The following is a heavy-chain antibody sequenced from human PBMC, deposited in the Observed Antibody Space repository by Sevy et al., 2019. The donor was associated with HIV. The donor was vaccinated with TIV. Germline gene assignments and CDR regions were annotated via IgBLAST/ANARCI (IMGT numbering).Heavy chain of an antibody. CDR1: GFTFSSYC. Sequence: GGSLRLSCAASGFTFSSYCMHWVRQAPGKGLEWVAGISYDGSNKYYADSVKGRVTISRDNSKNTMYLQMNSLRAEDTAVYYCAKGSEYYYDSSGYSYYFDYWGQGTLVTVSS. J-gene: IGHJ4*02. CDR2: ISYDGSNK. CDR3: AKGSEYYYDSSGYSYYFDY. D-gene: IGHD3-22*01. V-gene: IGHV3-30*18.